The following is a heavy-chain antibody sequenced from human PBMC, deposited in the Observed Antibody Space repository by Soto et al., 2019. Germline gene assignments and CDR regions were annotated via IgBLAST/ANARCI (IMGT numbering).Heavy chain of an antibody. CDR1: GGTFSSYA. D-gene: IGHD3-9*01. V-gene: IGHV1-69*13. Sequence: SVKVSCKASGGTFSSYAISWVRQAPGQGLEWMGGIIPIFGTANYAQKFQGRVTITADESTSTAYMELSSLRSEDTAVYYCARGAEYYEILTGYYTLDDAFDIWGQGTMVTVS. J-gene: IGHJ3*02. CDR2: IIPIFGTA. CDR3: ARGAEYYEILTGYYTLDDAFDI.